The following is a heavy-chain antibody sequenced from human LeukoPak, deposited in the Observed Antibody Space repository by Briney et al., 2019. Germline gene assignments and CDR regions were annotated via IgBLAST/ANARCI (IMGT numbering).Heavy chain of an antibody. V-gene: IGHV1-8*01. CDR1: GYTFTSYD. J-gene: IGHJ6*03. CDR2: MNPNSGNT. CDR3: ARGLYRDYYYYMDV. Sequence: ASVKVSCKASGYTFTSYDINWVRQATGQGLEWMGWMNPNSGNTGYAHKFQGRVTMTRNTSISTAYMELSSLRSEDTAVYYCARGLYRDYYYYMDVWGKGTTVTVSS. D-gene: IGHD2/OR15-2a*01.